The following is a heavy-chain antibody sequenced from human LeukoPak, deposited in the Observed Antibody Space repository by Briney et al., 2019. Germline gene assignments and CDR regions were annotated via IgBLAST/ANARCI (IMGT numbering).Heavy chain of an antibody. CDR1: GFTFSSYA. Sequence: GGSLRLSCAASGFTFSSYAMSWVRHAPGKGLEWVSGIGHGGIHTYYADSVKGRFIISRDDSKNTLYLQMNSLRADDTAVYHCAKEKKSGGWPIDNWGQGALVTVSS. V-gene: IGHV3-23*01. J-gene: IGHJ4*02. CDR3: AKEKKSGGWPIDN. D-gene: IGHD2-15*01. CDR2: IGHGGIHT.